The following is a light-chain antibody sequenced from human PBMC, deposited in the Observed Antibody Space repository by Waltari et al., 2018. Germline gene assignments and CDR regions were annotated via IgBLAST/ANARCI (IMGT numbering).Light chain of an antibody. Sequence: EIVFPQSPGPLSLSPAERATLSCRASQSVSKSLAWYQQKPGQAPRLLIYDASTRATGIPDRFSGSGSGTDFSLTISRLEPEDFAVYYCQKYVNLPATFGQGTKVEIK. J-gene: IGKJ1*01. CDR1: QSVSKS. CDR2: DAS. V-gene: IGKV3-20*01. CDR3: QKYVNLPAT.